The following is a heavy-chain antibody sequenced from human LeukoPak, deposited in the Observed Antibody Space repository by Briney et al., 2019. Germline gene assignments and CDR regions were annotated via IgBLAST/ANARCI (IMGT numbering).Heavy chain of an antibody. D-gene: IGHD6-19*01. CDR3: ARDSGWAFDH. CDR2: IRATSSDT. CDR1: GFTFSEYP. J-gene: IGHJ4*02. Sequence: PGGSLRLSCAASGFTFSEYPLNWVRQAPGEGPEWLSNIRATSSDTYYANSVMGRFTISRDNAKNSLYLQMDSLRAEDTAVYYCARDSGWAFDHWGQGVLVTVSS. V-gene: IGHV3-48*01.